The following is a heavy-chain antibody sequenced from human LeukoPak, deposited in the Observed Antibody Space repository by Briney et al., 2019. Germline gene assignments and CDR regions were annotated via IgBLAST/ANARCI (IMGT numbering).Heavy chain of an antibody. CDR3: AKNWGDD. V-gene: IGHV3-53*01. J-gene: IGHJ4*02. D-gene: IGHD3-16*01. CDR2: IYSGERT. CDR1: GYSISSGYY. Sequence: PSETLSLTCTVSGYSISSGYYWGWIRQPPGKGLEWVSVIYSGERTYYAASVKGRFTISRDNSKNTLYLQMNNLRAEDTAIYYCAKNWGDDWGQGNLVTVSS.